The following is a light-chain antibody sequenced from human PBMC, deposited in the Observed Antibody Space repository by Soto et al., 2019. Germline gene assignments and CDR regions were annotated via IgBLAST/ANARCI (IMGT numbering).Light chain of an antibody. CDR1: QDVSRY. Sequence: DIPLTQSPSFLSASVGDRVTITCRASQDVSRYLAWYQQKPGKAPNLLISAASTLRSGVPSRFSGSGSETEFTLTISSLQPEDFATYYCQQLNSYVFAFGPGTKVDIK. CDR3: QQLNSYVFA. J-gene: IGKJ3*01. V-gene: IGKV1-9*01. CDR2: AAS.